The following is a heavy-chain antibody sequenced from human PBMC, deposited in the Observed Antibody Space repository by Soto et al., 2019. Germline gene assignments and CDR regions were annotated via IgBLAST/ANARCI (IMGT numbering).Heavy chain of an antibody. CDR3: ARAREDSSGWFDH. CDR1: GYIFSDNN. CDR2: INAKNGAT. J-gene: IGHJ5*02. Sequence: QVQLVQSGAEVRKPGASVKVSCKASGYIFSDNNLHWVRRAPGQGLEWMAWINAKNGATNYAQKFRGRATVTRDTSISTTYLELSGLTSDDTAVYYCARAREDSSGWFDHWGQGTQVTVSP. D-gene: IGHD6-19*01. V-gene: IGHV1-2*02.